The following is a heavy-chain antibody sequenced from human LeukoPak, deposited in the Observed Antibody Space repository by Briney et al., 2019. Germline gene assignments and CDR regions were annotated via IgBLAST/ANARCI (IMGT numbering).Heavy chain of an antibody. CDR2: INPSGGST. Sequence: ASVKVSCKAFGYTLTTYNMHWVRQAPGQGLEWMGIINPSGGSTSYAQKFQGRVTMTRDTSTSTVYMELSSLRSEDTAVYYCAISRDGHTFDYWGQGTLVTVSS. V-gene: IGHV1-46*01. CDR3: AISRDGHTFDY. J-gene: IGHJ4*02. CDR1: GYTLTTYN. D-gene: IGHD5-24*01.